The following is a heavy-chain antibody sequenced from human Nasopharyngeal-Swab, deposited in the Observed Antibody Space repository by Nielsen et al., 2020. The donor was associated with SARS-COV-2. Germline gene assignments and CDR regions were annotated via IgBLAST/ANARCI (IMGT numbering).Heavy chain of an antibody. CDR3: ARSPTGPLGFYYYYGMDV. J-gene: IGHJ6*02. V-gene: IGHV3-74*01. Sequence: GESLKISCAASGFTFSDYWMHWVRQAPGKGLVWVSRINSDGSSTNYADSVKGRFTISRDNAKNSLYLQMNSLRAEDTAVYYCARSPTGPLGFYYYYGMDVWGQGTTVTVSS. D-gene: IGHD4-11*01. CDR1: GFTFSDYW. CDR2: INSDGSST.